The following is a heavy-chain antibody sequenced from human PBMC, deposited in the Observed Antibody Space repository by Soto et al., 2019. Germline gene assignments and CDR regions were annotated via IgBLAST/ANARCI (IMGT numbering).Heavy chain of an antibody. CDR3: ATNVDNYGDYGDY. D-gene: IGHD4-17*01. CDR1: GGSISSSSYY. J-gene: IGHJ4*02. CDR2: IYYSGST. Sequence: ASETLSLTCTVSGGSISSSSYYWGWIRQPPGKGLEWIGSIYYSGSTYYNPSLKSRVTISVDTSKNQFSLKLSSVTAADTAVYYCATNVDNYGDYGDYWGQGTLVTVSS. V-gene: IGHV4-39*01.